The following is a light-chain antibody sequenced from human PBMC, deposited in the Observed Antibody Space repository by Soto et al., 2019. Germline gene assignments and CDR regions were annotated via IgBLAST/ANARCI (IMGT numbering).Light chain of an antibody. Sequence: QSVLTQPASVSGSPGQSITISCTGTYTDVGGYNRVSWYQHHAGKGPKMLIFEVDNRPSGISDRFSGSKSGDTASLTISDLQAEDEAEYFCISYKTDDTFLFGTGTKVTVL. CDR1: YTDVGGYNR. J-gene: IGLJ1*01. CDR2: EVD. CDR3: ISYKTDDTFL. V-gene: IGLV2-14*01.